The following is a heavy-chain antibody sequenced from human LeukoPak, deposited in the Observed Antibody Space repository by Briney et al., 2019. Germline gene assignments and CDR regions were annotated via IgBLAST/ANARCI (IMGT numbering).Heavy chain of an antibody. Sequence: SETLSLTCTVSGGSISGYYWSWIRQPPGKGLEWIGYIYYSGSTNYNPSLKSRLTLSVDKSKNQFSLKLSSVTAADTAVYYCAAAAVAVDYWGQGTLVTVSS. J-gene: IGHJ4*02. D-gene: IGHD6-19*01. CDR2: IYYSGST. V-gene: IGHV4-59*12. CDR1: GGSISGYY. CDR3: AAAAVAVDY.